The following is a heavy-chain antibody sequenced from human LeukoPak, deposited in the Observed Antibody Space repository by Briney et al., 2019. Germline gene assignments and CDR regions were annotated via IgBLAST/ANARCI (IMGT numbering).Heavy chain of an antibody. Sequence: GGSLTLSCKGSEYSFTNYWIGWVRQMPGKGLEWMGIIYPGDSDTRYSPSFQGQVTISADKSISTAYLQWSSLKASDTAMYYCARHARRGDITAFDYWGQGSLVTVSS. D-gene: IGHD3-10*01. J-gene: IGHJ4*02. V-gene: IGHV5-51*01. CDR3: ARHARRGDITAFDY. CDR1: EYSFTNYW. CDR2: IYPGDSDT.